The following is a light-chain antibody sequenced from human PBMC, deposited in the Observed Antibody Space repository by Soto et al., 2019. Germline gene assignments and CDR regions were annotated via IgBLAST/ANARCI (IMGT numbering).Light chain of an antibody. J-gene: IGKJ5*01. V-gene: IGKV1-5*01. CDR1: QNIRNL. Sequence: DIQLTQSPSTLSAGVGDSVTITCRASQNIRNLLAWYQQKPGKAPKPLIFDASTLKTGVPSRFGGSGSGAEFNFTITGLQPDDFATYFCQQYYTYSTFGQGTRLEIK. CDR2: DAS. CDR3: QQYYTYST.